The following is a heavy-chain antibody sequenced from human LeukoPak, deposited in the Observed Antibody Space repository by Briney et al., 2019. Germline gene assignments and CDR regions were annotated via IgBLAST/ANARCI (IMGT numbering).Heavy chain of an antibody. CDR1: GGPCSGYY. D-gene: IGHD6-13*01. CDR2: INHSGST. V-gene: IGHV4-34*01. Sequence: PSETLSLTCAVYGGPCSGYYWSWIRQPPGKGLEWIGEINHSGSTNYNPSLKSRVTISVDTSKSQFSLKLSSVTAADTAVYYCAAETTAGNAWGQGTLVAVSS. J-gene: IGHJ5*02. CDR3: AAETTAGNA.